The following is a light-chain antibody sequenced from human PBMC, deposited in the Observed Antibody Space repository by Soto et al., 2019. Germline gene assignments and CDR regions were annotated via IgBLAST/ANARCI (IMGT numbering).Light chain of an antibody. CDR3: QSADSSGTSRVV. Sequence: SSELTQPPSVSVSPGQTARITCSGDALPKQYAYWYQQKPGQAPVLVIYKDSERPSGIPERFSGSSSGTTVTLTISGVQAEDEADYYCQSADSSGTSRVVFGGGTKLTVL. J-gene: IGLJ2*01. CDR2: KDS. V-gene: IGLV3-25*03. CDR1: ALPKQY.